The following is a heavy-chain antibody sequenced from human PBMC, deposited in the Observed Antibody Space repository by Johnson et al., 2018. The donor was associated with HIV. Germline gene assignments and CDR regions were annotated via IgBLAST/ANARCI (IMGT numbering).Heavy chain of an antibody. CDR2: GAAGDT. V-gene: IGHV3-13*01. D-gene: IGHD4-17*01. Sequence: GAAGDTYYPGSVKGRFTISRENAKNSLYLQMNSLRAGDTAVYYCARWGTVTTDAFDIWGQGTMVTVSS. CDR3: ARWGTVTTDAFDI. J-gene: IGHJ3*02.